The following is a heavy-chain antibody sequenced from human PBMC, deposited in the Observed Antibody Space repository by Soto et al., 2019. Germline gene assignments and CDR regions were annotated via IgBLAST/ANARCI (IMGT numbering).Heavy chain of an antibody. Sequence: SQTLSLTCAISGDSVSSISATWNWIRQSPSRGLEWLGRTYYRSKWNNDYALSVNSRISINPVTSKNQFSLQLNSVTPADTAVYFCARGESGSYYVGAFDIWGRGTVVTVSS. D-gene: IGHD1-26*01. CDR2: TYYRSKWNN. CDR3: ARGESGSYYVGAFDI. V-gene: IGHV6-1*01. CDR1: GDSVSSISAT. J-gene: IGHJ3*02.